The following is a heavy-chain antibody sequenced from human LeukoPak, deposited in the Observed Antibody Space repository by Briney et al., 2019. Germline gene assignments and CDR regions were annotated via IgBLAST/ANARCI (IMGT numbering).Heavy chain of an antibody. V-gene: IGHV4-59*08. Sequence: SETLSLTCTVSGGSISSYYWSWIRQPPGKGLEWIGYIYYSGSTNCSPSLKSRVTISVDTSKNQFSLKLSSVTAADTAVYYCARRHYDSSDPVAFWFDPWGQGTLVTVSS. CDR2: IYYSGST. CDR1: GGSISSYY. D-gene: IGHD3-22*01. CDR3: ARRHYDSSDPVAFWFDP. J-gene: IGHJ5*02.